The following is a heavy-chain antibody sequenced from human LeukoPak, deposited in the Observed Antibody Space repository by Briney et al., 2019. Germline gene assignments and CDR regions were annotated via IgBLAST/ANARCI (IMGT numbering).Heavy chain of an antibody. J-gene: IGHJ4*02. CDR3: ATPHDATAYYYDSSGYFY. D-gene: IGHD3-22*01. Sequence: GEPLKISCKASGYSFSGYWIAWVRQMPGKGLEWMGIIYPADSDTRYSPSFQGQVTISADKSITTAYLQWSSLKASDTAMYYCATPHDATAYYYDSSGYFYWGQGTLVTVSS. V-gene: IGHV5-51*01. CDR2: IYPADSDT. CDR1: GYSFSGYW.